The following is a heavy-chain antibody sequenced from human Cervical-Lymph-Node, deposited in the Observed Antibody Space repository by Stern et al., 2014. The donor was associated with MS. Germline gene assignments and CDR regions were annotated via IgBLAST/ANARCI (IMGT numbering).Heavy chain of an antibody. D-gene: IGHD2-15*01. CDR2: LYPGDSDT. CDR3: ARGGVSFDTGLVAFDY. V-gene: IGHV5-51*01. J-gene: IGHJ4*02. CDR1: GYSFTRYW. Sequence: VQLVQSGAEVKKPGESLKISCKDSGYSFTRYWIGWVRQMPGKGLEWMGILYPGDSDTRYSASFQGRVTISADKSINTAYLQWGSLEASDSATYYCARGGVSFDTGLVAFDYWGQGTLVTVSS.